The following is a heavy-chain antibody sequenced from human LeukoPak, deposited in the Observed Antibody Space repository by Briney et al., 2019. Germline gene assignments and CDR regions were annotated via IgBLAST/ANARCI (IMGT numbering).Heavy chain of an antibody. D-gene: IGHD1-26*01. CDR1: GYTFTSYY. CDR3: ARRAGGDAFDI. J-gene: IGHJ3*02. V-gene: IGHV1-46*01. CDR2: INPSGGST. Sequence: ASVKVSCKASGYTFTSYYMHWVRQAPGQGLEWMGIINPSGGSTSYAEKFQGRVTMTRDTSTSTVYMELSSLRSEDTAVYYCARRAGGDAFDIWGQGTMVTVSS.